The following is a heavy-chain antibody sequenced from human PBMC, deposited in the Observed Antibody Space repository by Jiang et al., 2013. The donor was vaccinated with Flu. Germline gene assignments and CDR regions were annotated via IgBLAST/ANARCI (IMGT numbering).Heavy chain of an antibody. D-gene: IGHD6-13*01. CDR2: INPSGGST. V-gene: IGHV1-46*01. CDR3: ARAERGIAAAGVESYYFDY. J-gene: IGHJ4*02. CDR1: YY. Sequence: YYMHSGADRPLGQGLEWMGIINPSGGSTSYAQKFQGRVTMTRDTSTSTVYMELSSLRSEDTAVYYCARAERGIAAAGVESYYFDYWGQGTLVTVSS.